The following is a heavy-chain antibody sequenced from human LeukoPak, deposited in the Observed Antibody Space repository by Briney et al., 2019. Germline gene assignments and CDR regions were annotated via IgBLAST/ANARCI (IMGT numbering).Heavy chain of an antibody. Sequence: ASVTVSCKTSGYPFITYDINWVRQATGQGPEWMGWMNPNSGNTGYAQKFQGRIHLTRNTSISTAYMEFSGLESDDTAIYYCVRAPQGDRDPVTGMQTGNWFNPWGQGTLVTVSS. V-gene: IGHV1-8*01. D-gene: IGHD2-21*02. CDR1: GYPFITYD. J-gene: IGHJ5*02. CDR2: MNPNSGNT. CDR3: VRAPQGDRDPVTGMQTGNWFNP.